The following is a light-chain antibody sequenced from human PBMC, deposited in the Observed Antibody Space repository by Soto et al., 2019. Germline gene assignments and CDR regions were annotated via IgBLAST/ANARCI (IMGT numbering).Light chain of an antibody. Sequence: EIVMTQSPATLSVSPGERATLSCRASQSVSSDLAWYQQKPGQAPRLLIYDASTRATGIPARFSGSGSGTDFTLTISSLEPEDFAVYYWQQRSDWITVGQGTRLEIK. CDR2: DAS. J-gene: IGKJ5*01. V-gene: IGKV3-11*01. CDR1: QSVSSD. CDR3: QQRSDWIT.